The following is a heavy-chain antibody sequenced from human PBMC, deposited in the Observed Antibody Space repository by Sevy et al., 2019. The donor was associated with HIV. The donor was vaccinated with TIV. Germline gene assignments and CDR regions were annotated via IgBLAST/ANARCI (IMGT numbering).Heavy chain of an antibody. J-gene: IGHJ4*02. D-gene: IGHD1-26*01. CDR2: IKQDGSEK. CDR1: GFTFSSYW. V-gene: IGHV3-7*01. Sequence: GGSLRLSCAASGFTFSSYWMSWVRQAPGKGLEWVANIKQDGSEKYYVDSVKGRFTISRDSAKNSLYLQMNSLRAEDTAVYYCARDRVSGSYSLFDYWGQGTLVTVSS. CDR3: ARDRVSGSYSLFDY.